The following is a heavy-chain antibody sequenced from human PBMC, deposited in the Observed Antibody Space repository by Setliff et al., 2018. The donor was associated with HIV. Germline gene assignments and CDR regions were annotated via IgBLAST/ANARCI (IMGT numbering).Heavy chain of an antibody. D-gene: IGHD3-9*01. CDR3: AREDYFDGGGFAK. V-gene: IGHV3-21*06. CDR2: ISRSGSDT. Sequence: GSLRLSCAVSGFNFNRYSMVWLRQAPGKGLEWVSSISRSGSDTFYAGSVKGRFTISRDGAKNLLYLQLNSLRIEDTAVYYCAREDYFDGGGFAKWGQGTLVTVSS. J-gene: IGHJ4*02. CDR1: GFNFNRYS.